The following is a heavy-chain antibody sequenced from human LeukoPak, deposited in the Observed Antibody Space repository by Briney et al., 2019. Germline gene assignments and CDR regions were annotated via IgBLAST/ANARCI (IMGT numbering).Heavy chain of an antibody. V-gene: IGHV5-51*01. J-gene: IGHJ4*02. CDR2: IYPGDSDT. D-gene: IGHD6-19*01. CDR3: ARLYGSGWYSEALDY. Sequence: GESLKISCKGSGYSFTSYWIVWVRQMPGKGLEWMGIIYPGDSDTRYSPSFQGQVTISADKSISTAYLQWSSLKASDTAMYYCARLYGSGWYSEALDYWGQGTLVTVSS. CDR1: GYSFTSYW.